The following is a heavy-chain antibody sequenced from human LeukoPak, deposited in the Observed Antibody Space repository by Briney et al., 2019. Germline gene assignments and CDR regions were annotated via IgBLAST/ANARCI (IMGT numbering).Heavy chain of an antibody. V-gene: IGHV1-69*04. Sequence: SVKVSCKASGYTFTSYGISWVRQAPGQGLEWMGRIIPILGIANYAQKFQGRVTITADKSTSTAYMELSSLRSEDTAVYYCARDQVAAAGRIDYWGQGTLVTVSS. J-gene: IGHJ4*02. CDR3: ARDQVAAAGRIDY. CDR2: IIPILGIA. D-gene: IGHD6-13*01. CDR1: GYTFTSYG.